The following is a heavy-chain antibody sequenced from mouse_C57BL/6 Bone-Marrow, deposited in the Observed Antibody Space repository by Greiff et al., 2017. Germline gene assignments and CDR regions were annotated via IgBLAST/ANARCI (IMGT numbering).Heavy chain of an antibody. CDR3: ARDYGSSYWYFDV. V-gene: IGHV1-85*01. D-gene: IGHD1-1*01. Sequence: LVESGPELVKPGASVKLSCKASGYTFTSYDINWVKQRPGQGLEWIGLIYPRDGSTKYNAKFKGKAKLTVDTSSSTAYMELQSLTSEDSAVYFCARDYGSSYWYFDVWGTGTTVTVSS. CDR2: IYPRDGST. CDR1: GYTFTSYD. J-gene: IGHJ1*03.